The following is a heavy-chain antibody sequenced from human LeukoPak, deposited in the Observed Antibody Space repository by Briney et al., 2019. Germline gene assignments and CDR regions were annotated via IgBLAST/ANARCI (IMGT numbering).Heavy chain of an antibody. D-gene: IGHD2-2*01. CDR1: GYSFSNYW. V-gene: IGHV5-51*01. CDR2: IYPGDSDT. J-gene: IGHJ5*02. Sequence: GESLKISCKGSGYSFSNYWIGWVRQIPGRGLEWMGIIYPGDSDTRYSPSFQGQVTISADKSITTAYLQWSSLKASDTAMYYCARGLRDCSSTSCYGVNWFDPWGQGTLVTVSS. CDR3: ARGLRDCSSTSCYGVNWFDP.